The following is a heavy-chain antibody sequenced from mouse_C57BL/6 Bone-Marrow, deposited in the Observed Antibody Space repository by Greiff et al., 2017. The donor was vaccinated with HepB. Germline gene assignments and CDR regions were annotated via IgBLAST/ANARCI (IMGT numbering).Heavy chain of an antibody. J-gene: IGHJ4*01. Sequence: VQLQQSGAELVRPGASVKLSCTASGFNIKDDYMHWVKQRPEQGLEWIGWIDPENGDTEYASKFQGKATITADTSSNTAYLQLSSLTSEDTAVYYCIPGYAMDYWGQGTSVTVSS. CDR3: IPGYAMDY. CDR2: IDPENGDT. V-gene: IGHV14-4*01. CDR1: GFNIKDDY.